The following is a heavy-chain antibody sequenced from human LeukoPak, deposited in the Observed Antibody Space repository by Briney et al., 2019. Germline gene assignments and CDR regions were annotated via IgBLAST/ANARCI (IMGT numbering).Heavy chain of an antibody. J-gene: IGHJ4*02. CDR2: MFFIGST. V-gene: IGHV4-39*01. D-gene: IGHD1-7*01. CDR3: TRQGSLGTSGYDY. CDR1: LVAPTRDIFY. Sequence: GTLCLTCTVSLVAPTRDIFYSGSVCHPPGEGRESVLGMFFIGSTYYTPSLKGRVTISVDTSKNQFSLNLSSVTAADTAVYYCTRQGSLGTSGYDYWGQGTLVTVSS.